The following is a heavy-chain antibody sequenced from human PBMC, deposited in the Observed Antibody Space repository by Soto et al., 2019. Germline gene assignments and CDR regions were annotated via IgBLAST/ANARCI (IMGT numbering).Heavy chain of an antibody. CDR1: GFTFSSYA. CDR2: IRGSGGST. V-gene: IGHV3-23*01. J-gene: IGHJ4*02. Sequence: EVQLLESGGGLVQPGGSLRISCAASGFTFSSYAMSWVRQAPGKGLEWVSAIRGSGGSTYYADSVKGRFTISSDNSKNTLYLHMNSLRAENTAVYYCAKDVNPDSSLEVIPFDYWGQGTLVTDSS. D-gene: IGHD3-22*01. CDR3: AKDVNPDSSLEVIPFDY.